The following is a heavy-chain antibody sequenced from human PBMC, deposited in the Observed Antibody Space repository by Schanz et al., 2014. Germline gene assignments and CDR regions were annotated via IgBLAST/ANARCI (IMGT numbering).Heavy chain of an antibody. Sequence: EGQLLESGGGLVQPGGSLRLSCAASGFTFSSYAMSWVRQAPGKGLEWVSGISGSGGTTHYADSVKGRFTVFRDNSKRTLYLEINDPRAEDTAVYYCAKDSCSSTTCYGYGMDVWGQGSTVTVSS. J-gene: IGHJ6*02. D-gene: IGHD2-2*01. V-gene: IGHV3-23*01. CDR2: ISGSGGTT. CDR1: GFTFSSYA. CDR3: AKDSCSSTTCYGYGMDV.